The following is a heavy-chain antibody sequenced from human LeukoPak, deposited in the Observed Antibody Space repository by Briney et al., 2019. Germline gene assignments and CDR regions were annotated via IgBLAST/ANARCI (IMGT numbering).Heavy chain of an antibody. V-gene: IGHV4-59*01. CDR3: ARDSGPNFDY. Sequence: SETLSLTCTVSGGSISGYYWNWIRQPPGKGLEWIGYIYYSGSTNYNPSLNSRVTMSLDTSKNQFSLKLSSVTAADTAVYHCARDSGPNFDYWGQGTLVTVSS. CDR2: IYYSGST. J-gene: IGHJ4*02. CDR1: GGSISGYY.